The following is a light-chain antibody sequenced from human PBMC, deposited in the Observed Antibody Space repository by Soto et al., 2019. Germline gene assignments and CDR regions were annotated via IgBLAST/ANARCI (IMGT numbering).Light chain of an antibody. J-gene: IGKJ2*01. CDR2: GTS. CDR3: LQDYIYPYT. V-gene: IGKV1-6*01. Sequence: AIQITQSPSSLSVSVGERATMTCCSSQYIRNDLGWYQQKPGKAPKLLIYGTSNLQSGVPSRFSGSGSGTDFTLTISSLQTEDFAIYYCLQDYIYPYTFGKGTKVDIK. CDR1: QYIRND.